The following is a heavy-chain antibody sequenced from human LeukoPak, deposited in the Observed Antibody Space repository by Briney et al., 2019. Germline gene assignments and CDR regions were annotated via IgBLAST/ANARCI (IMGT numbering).Heavy chain of an antibody. D-gene: IGHD4-17*01. CDR2: ISYDGSNR. J-gene: IGHJ4*02. CDR1: GFTFSRYG. CDR3: AKGYGDFPFDY. Sequence: GGSLRLSCAASGFTFSRYGMHWVRQAPGKGLEWVAVISYDGSNRYYGDSVKGRFTISRDNSKNTLYLQMNSLRAEDTPVYFCAKGYGDFPFDYWGQGTLVTVSS. V-gene: IGHV3-30*18.